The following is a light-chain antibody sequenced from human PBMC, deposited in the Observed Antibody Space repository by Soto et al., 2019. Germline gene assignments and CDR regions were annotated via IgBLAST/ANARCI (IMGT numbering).Light chain of an antibody. CDR1: QSVSAS. CDR2: ATS. CDR3: QQYNNWPSWT. Sequence: EIVLTQSPATLSLSPGERAALSCRASQSVSASLAWYQQKPGQSPRLLIYATSTRATGVPVRFSGSGSGTEFTLTISSLQSEDFAVYYCQQYNNWPSWTFGQGTKVDI. J-gene: IGKJ1*01. V-gene: IGKV3-15*01.